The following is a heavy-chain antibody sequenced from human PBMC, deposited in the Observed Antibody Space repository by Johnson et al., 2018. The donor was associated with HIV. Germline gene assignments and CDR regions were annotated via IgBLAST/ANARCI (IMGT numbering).Heavy chain of an antibody. V-gene: IGHV3-66*02. CDR3: AKAKTVARIAIFFDI. Sequence: VQLVESGGGVVRPGGSLRLSCAASGFTFDDYGMSWVRQAPGKGLEWGSVIYSGGSTYYADSVKGRLTISRDNSKSTLYLQMNSLRAEDTAVYYCAKAKTVARIAIFFDIWGQGTMVTVSS. CDR1: GFTFDDYG. J-gene: IGHJ3*02. D-gene: IGHD3-3*01. CDR2: IYSGGST.